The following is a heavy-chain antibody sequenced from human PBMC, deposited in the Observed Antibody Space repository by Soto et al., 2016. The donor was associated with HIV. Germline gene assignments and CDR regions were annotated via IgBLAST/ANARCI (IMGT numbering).Heavy chain of an antibody. J-gene: IGHJ6*02. CDR1: GFTFSSYA. CDR3: DESGEGGGRSSSGWPYGMGRR. V-gene: IGHV3-23*01. D-gene: IGHD6-19*01. CDR2: ISGSGGST. Sequence: EVQLLESGGGLVQPGGSLRLSCAASGFTFSSYAMSWVRQAPGKGLEWVSAISGSGGSTYYADSVKGRFTISRDNSKNTLYLQMNSLRAEDTAVYYXDESGEGGGRSSSGWPYGMGRRGAKGPRVNRLL.